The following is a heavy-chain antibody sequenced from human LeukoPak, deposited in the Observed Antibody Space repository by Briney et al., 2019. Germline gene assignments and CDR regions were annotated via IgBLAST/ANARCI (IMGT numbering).Heavy chain of an antibody. CDR2: ISSSGSTI. Sequence: GGSLRLSCAASGSTFSDYYMSWIRQAPGKGLEWVSYISSSGSTIYYADSVKGRFTISRDNAKNSLYLQMNSLRAEDTAVYYCARMLYGRPNNWFDPWGQGTLVTVSS. CDR1: GSTFSDYY. V-gene: IGHV3-11*01. CDR3: ARMLYGRPNNWFDP. D-gene: IGHD2-8*01. J-gene: IGHJ5*02.